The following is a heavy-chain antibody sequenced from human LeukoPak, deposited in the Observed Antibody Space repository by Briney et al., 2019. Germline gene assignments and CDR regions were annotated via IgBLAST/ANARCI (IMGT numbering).Heavy chain of an antibody. Sequence: GGSLRLSCAASGFTFSSYGMHWVRQAPGKGLEWVAFIRYDGSNKYYADSVKGRFTISRDNSKNTLYLQMNSLKTEDTAVYYCTTPNPLTPGSNYWGQGTLVTVSS. CDR2: IRYDGSNK. J-gene: IGHJ4*02. CDR3: TTPNPLTPGSNY. V-gene: IGHV3-30*02. CDR1: GFTFSSYG. D-gene: IGHD3-10*01.